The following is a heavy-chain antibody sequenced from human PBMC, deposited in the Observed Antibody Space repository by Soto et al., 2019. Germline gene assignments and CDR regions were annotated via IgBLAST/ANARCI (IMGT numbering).Heavy chain of an antibody. D-gene: IGHD3-10*01. J-gene: IGHJ6*03. CDR2: ISSSSSYI. V-gene: IGHV3-21*01. CDR3: ARDTGILWFGELFQHTSIGYYYMDV. CDR1: GFTFSSYS. Sequence: GGSLRLSCAASGFTFSSYSMNWVRQAPGKGLEWVSSISSSSSYIYYADSVKGRFTISRDNAKNSLYLQMNSLRAEDTAVYYCARDTGILWFGELFQHTSIGYYYMDVWGKGTTVTVSS.